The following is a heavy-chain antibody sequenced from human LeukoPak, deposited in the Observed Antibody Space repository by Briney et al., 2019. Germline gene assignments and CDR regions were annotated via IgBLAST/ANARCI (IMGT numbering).Heavy chain of an antibody. D-gene: IGHD6-19*01. Sequence: PGGSLRLSCAASGFTFSSYSMNWVRQAPGKGLEWVSFISSSSSYIYYADSVKGRFTIYRDNAKNSLYLQMNSLRAEDTAVYYCARETYSSGWSYYFDYWGQGTLVTVSS. CDR3: ARETYSSGWSYYFDY. V-gene: IGHV3-21*01. CDR1: GFTFSSYS. J-gene: IGHJ4*02. CDR2: ISSSSSYI.